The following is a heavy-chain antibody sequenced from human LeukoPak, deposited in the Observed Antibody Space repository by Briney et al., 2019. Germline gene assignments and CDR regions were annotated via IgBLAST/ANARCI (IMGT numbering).Heavy chain of an antibody. CDR3: AKDPDGLRGFLTGYDY. D-gene: IGHD3-9*01. CDR2: TRNDGSNK. V-gene: IGHV3-30*02. Sequence: GGSLRLSCAASGFTFSSYGMHWVRQAPGKGLEWVAFTRNDGSNKYYADSVKGRFAISRDNSKNTLYLQMNSLRAEDTAVYYCAKDPDGLRGFLTGYDYWGQGTLVTVSS. CDR1: GFTFSSYG. J-gene: IGHJ4*02.